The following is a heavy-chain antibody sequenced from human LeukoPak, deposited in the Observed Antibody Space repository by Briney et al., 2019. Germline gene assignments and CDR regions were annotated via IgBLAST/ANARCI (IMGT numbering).Heavy chain of an antibody. CDR3: VRARHIVVVPAAMWFDP. CDR2: IYTSGST. J-gene: IGHJ5*02. Sequence: SQTLSLTCTVSGGSISSGSYYWSWIRQPAGKGLEWIGRIYTSGSTNYNPSLKSRVTISVDTSKNQFSLKLSSVTAADTAVYYCVRARHIVVVPAAMWFDPWGQGTLVTVSS. V-gene: IGHV4-61*02. D-gene: IGHD2-2*01. CDR1: GGSISSGSYY.